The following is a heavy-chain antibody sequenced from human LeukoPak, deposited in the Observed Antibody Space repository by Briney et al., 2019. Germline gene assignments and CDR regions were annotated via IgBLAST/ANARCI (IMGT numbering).Heavy chain of an antibody. CDR1: VGNFSSYA. V-gene: IGHV1-69*13. Sequence: SVKVSCKASVGNFSSYANSWVRQAPGQGLEWMGRIIPIFGTANYAQKFQGRVTITADESTSTAYMELSSLRSEDTAVYYCASPSAYYYDSSGYPHWGQGTLVTVSS. CDR2: IIPIFGTA. J-gene: IGHJ4*02. CDR3: ASPSAYYYDSSGYPH. D-gene: IGHD3-22*01.